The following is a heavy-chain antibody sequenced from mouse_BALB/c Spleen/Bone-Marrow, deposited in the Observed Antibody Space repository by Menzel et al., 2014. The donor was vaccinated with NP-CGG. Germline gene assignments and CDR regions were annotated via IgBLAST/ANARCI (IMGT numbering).Heavy chain of an antibody. V-gene: IGHV1-80*01. CDR2: IYPGDGDT. Sequence: ESGAELVMPGSSVKISCESSGYVFXTYWINWVKQRPGQGLEWIGQIYPGDGDTDYNGKFKDKATLTADKSSNTAYMQLSSLTSEDSAVYFCARGGISVDYWGQGTTLAVSS. J-gene: IGHJ2*01. CDR1: GYVFXTYW. CDR3: ARGGISVDY.